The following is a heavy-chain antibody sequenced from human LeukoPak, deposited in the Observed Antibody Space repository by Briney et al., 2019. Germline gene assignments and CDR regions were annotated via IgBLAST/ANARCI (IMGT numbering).Heavy chain of an antibody. J-gene: IGHJ3*02. V-gene: IGHV4-61*01. CDR2: IYYSGST. CDR1: GGSISSSSYY. CDR3: ARDGIVGATSAFDI. D-gene: IGHD1-26*01. Sequence: SETLSLTCTVSGGSISSSSYYWSWIRQPPGKGLEWIGYIYYSGSTNYNPSLKSRVTISVDTSKNQFSLKLSSVTAADTAVYYCARDGIVGATSAFDIWGQGTMVTVSS.